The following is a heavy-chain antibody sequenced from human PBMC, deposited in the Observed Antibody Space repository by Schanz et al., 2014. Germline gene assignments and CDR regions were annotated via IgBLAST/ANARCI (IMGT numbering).Heavy chain of an antibody. D-gene: IGHD6-13*01. CDR1: GYTFTSDS. CDR2: IIPILGIA. J-gene: IGHJ4*02. CDR3: ASSGAGYSSSWDFDY. V-gene: IGHV1-69*02. Sequence: QVLQVQSGSELKKPGTSVKVSCKASGYTFTSDSMHWVRQAPGQGLEWMGRIIPILGIANYAQKFQGRVTITADKSTFTAYMDVSSLRSEDTAVYYCASSGAGYSSSWDFDYWGQGTLVTVSS.